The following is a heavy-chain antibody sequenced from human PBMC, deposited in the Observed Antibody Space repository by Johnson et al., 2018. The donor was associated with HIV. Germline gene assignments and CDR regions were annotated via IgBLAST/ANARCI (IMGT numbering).Heavy chain of an antibody. D-gene: IGHD3-22*01. CDR2: ISCDGSNK. Sequence: VQLVESGGGVVQPGGSLRLSCAASGFTFSSYAMHWVRQAPGKGLEWVAVISCDGSNKYYADSVKGRFTISRDNSKNTLYLQMNSLRAGDSAVFYCTRAPHSSVYFNAFDIWGQGTMVTVSS. CDR3: TRAPHSSVYFNAFDI. J-gene: IGHJ3*02. CDR1: GFTFSSYA. V-gene: IGHV3-30*14.